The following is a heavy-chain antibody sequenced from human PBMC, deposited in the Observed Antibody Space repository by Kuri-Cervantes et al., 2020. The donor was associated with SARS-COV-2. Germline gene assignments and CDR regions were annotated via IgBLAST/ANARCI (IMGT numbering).Heavy chain of an antibody. CDR3: APNRLR. CDR2: ISWNSGSI. Sequence: SLKISCAASGFTFDDYAMHWVRQAPGKGLEWVSGISWNSGSIGYADSVKGRFTISRDNSKNTLYLQMSSLRADDTAVYYCAPNRLRWGQGTLVTVSS. CDR1: GFTFDDYA. J-gene: IGHJ4*02. D-gene: IGHD4-17*01. V-gene: IGHV3-9*01.